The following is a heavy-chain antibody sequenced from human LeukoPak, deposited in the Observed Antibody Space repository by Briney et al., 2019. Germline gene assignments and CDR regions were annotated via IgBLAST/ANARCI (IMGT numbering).Heavy chain of an antibody. CDR3: GRLPPPGDYIDY. CDR2: ISDSGST. Sequence: SETLSLTCTVPGDSVSSHFWTWIRQPPGKGLEWIGYISDSGSTTYSPSLRSRVTISEDTSKNQFSLILRSVTAADTAVYYCGRLPPPGDYIDYWGQGTRVIVSS. V-gene: IGHV4-59*02. CDR1: GDSVSSHF. J-gene: IGHJ4*02.